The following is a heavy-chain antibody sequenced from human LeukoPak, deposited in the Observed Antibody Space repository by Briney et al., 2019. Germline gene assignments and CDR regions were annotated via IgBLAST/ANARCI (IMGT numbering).Heavy chain of an antibody. Sequence: GGSLRLSCAASGFSFSSYTMNWVRQAPGKGLEWVSSITIGTSYIYYADSVKGRFTISRENAKNSLYLQMNSLRAGDTAVYYCARVTSHAFDIWGQGTMVTVSS. CDR2: ITIGTSYI. J-gene: IGHJ3*02. CDR1: GFSFSSYT. V-gene: IGHV3-21*01. CDR3: ARVTSHAFDI.